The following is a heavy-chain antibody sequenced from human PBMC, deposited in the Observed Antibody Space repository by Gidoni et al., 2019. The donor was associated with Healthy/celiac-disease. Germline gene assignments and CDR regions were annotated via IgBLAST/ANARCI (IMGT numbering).Heavy chain of an antibody. CDR1: GGSISSYY. CDR2: IYYSGST. V-gene: IGHV4-59*01. Sequence: QVQLQESGPGLVKPSETLSLTCTVSGGSISSYYWSWIRQPPGKGLEWIGYIYYSGSTNYNPSLKSRVTISVDTSKNQFSLKLSSVTAADTAVYYCARYSSGWHGGQTPYNWFDPWGQGTLVTVSS. J-gene: IGHJ5*02. D-gene: IGHD6-19*01. CDR3: ARYSSGWHGGQTPYNWFDP.